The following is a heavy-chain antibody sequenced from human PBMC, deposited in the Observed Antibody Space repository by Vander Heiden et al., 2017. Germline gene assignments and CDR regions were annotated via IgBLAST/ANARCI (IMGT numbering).Heavy chain of an antibody. V-gene: IGHV3-20*01. D-gene: IGHD3-22*01. Sequence: EVQLVESGGGVVRPGGSLRLSCAASGFTLDDYGMAWVRQAPGKGLEWVSGINWNGGSTGYADSVKGRFTISRDNAKNSLYLQMNSLRAEDTALYHCARGRYSSGYYDAFDIWGQGTMVTVSS. CDR1: GFTLDDYG. CDR3: ARGRYSSGYYDAFDI. CDR2: INWNGGST. J-gene: IGHJ3*02.